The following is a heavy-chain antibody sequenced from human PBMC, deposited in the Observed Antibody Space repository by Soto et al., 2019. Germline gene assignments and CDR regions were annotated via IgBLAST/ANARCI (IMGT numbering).Heavy chain of an antibody. D-gene: IGHD2-21*02. V-gene: IGHV3-7*03. CDR2: IPQDGVDG. J-gene: IGHJ6*02. CDR3: ARDHLILPAHDFFYGSDV. CDR1: GFTSSMYS. Sequence: GGSLRLSCEVSGFTSSMYSMSWVRQSPGKGLEWVAKIPQDGVDGHYADSVKGRFIISRDNGKNSLHLQLNNLRAEDTAVYYCARDHLILPAHDFFYGSDVWGRGATVTVSS.